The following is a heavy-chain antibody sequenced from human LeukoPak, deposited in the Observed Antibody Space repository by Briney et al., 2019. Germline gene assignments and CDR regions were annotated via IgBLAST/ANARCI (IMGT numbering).Heavy chain of an antibody. J-gene: IGHJ6*03. D-gene: IGHD2-15*01. V-gene: IGHV3-23*01. CDR1: GFTFSSYA. CDR3: AKEGGSSAYYYYYMDV. Sequence: GGSLRLSCAASGFTFSSYAMSWARQAPGKGLEWVSAISGSGGSTYYADSVKGRFTISRDNSKNTLYLQMNSLRAEDTAVYYCAKEGGSSAYYYYYMDVWGKGTTVTVSS. CDR2: ISGSGGST.